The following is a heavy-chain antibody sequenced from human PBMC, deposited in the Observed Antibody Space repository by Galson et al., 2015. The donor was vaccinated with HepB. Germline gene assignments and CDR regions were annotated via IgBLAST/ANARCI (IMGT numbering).Heavy chain of an antibody. CDR3: VFLRGHDLKPLDY. V-gene: IGHV3-48*04. Sequence: SLRLSCAASTFIFSTYSMNWVRQAPGKGLEWIAYIGPSSSARYYADSVKGRFTISRDNAKNSLYLQMNSLKGEDTAAYYCVFLRGHDLKPLDYWGQGNLVTVSS. CDR2: IGPSSSAR. D-gene: IGHD2-15*01. J-gene: IGHJ4*02. CDR1: TFIFSTYS.